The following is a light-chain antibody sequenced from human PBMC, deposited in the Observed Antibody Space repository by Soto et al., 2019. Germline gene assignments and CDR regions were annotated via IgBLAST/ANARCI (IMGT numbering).Light chain of an antibody. J-gene: IGKJ1*01. CDR2: GAS. CDR3: QQYGSSPRT. V-gene: IGKV3-20*01. CDR1: QSVSSN. Sequence: IGMTQSPATLSVSPGEGATLSCRASQSVSSNLAWYQQKPGQAPRLLIYGASSRATGIPDRFSGSGSGTDFTLTISRLEPEDFAVYYCQQYGSSPRTFGQGTKVDI.